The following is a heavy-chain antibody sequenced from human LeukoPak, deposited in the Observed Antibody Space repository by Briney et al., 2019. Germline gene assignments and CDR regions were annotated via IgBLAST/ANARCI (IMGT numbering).Heavy chain of an antibody. V-gene: IGHV3-9*01. CDR1: GFTFEDYA. J-gene: IGHJ6*03. Sequence: PGGSLRLSCAVSGFTFEDYAMHWVRQVPGKGLEWVSGISWNSDTIDLAASVKGRFTISRDNAKNSLYLQMNSLRAEDTAVYYCARDGELELLTAYYYYYMDVWGKGTTVTVSS. CDR2: ISWNSDTI. CDR3: ARDGELELLTAYYYYYMDV. D-gene: IGHD1-7*01.